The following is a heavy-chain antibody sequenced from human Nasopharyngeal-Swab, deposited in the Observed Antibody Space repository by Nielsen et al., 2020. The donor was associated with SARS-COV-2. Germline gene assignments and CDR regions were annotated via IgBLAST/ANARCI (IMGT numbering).Heavy chain of an antibody. J-gene: IGHJ6*01. Sequence: SETLSLTCGVSGESFSGYFWTWIRQSPGKGLEWIGEVTHRGSRTYNPSLKNRVTISVDTSKNQFSLKVTSVSAADTAVYYCARGQFFFGSGRPKFYGMDVWGQGTTVTVSS. V-gene: IGHV4-34*01. D-gene: IGHD3-10*01. CDR2: VTHRGSR. CDR3: ARGQFFFGSGRPKFYGMDV. CDR1: GESFSGYF.